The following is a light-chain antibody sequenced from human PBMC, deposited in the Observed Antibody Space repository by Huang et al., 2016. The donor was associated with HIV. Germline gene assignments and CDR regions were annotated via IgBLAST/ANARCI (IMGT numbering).Light chain of an antibody. J-gene: IGKJ1*01. CDR2: ATS. V-gene: IGKV1-NL1*01. CDR1: QVIGNS. Sequence: DIQMTQSPSSLSASVGDRVTITCRASQVIGNSFAWYQQKPEKPPRLLLYATSRLESGVPSRCSGIGSGTHYTLTITTLQPEDIASYYCQQYQSIPWTFGQGTKVEIK. CDR3: QQYQSIPWT.